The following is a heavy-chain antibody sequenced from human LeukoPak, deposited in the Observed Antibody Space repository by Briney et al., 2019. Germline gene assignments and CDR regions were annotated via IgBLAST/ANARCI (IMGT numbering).Heavy chain of an antibody. V-gene: IGHV1-69*05. CDR1: GGTFSRYA. CDR3: ARVRDELQLPYYFDY. D-gene: IGHD5-24*01. Sequence: SVKVSCKASGGTFSRYAISWVRQAPGQGLEWMGGIIPIFGTANYAQKFQGRVTITTDESTSTVYMELSSLRSEDTAVYYCARVRDELQLPYYFDYWGQGTLVTVSS. J-gene: IGHJ4*02. CDR2: IIPIFGTA.